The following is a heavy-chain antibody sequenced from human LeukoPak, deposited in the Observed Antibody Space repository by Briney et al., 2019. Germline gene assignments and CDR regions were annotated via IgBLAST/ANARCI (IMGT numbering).Heavy chain of an antibody. Sequence: GASVKVSCKASGYTFTSYDINWVRQATGQGLEWMGWMNPNSGNTGYAQKFQGRVTMTRNTSISTAYMELSSLRSEDTAVYYCARGPMGDSSSWYDTGPPYYYYYYYMDVWGKGTTVTVSS. J-gene: IGHJ6*03. V-gene: IGHV1-8*01. D-gene: IGHD6-13*01. CDR1: GYTFTSYD. CDR2: MNPNSGNT. CDR3: ARGPMGDSSSWYDTGPPYYYYYYYMDV.